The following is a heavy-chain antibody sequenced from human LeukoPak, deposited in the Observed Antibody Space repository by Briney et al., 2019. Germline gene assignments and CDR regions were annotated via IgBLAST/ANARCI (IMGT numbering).Heavy chain of an antibody. V-gene: IGHV3-21*01. CDR1: GFTFRSYS. CDR2: ISSSSSYI. D-gene: IGHD3-3*01. J-gene: IGHJ4*02. Sequence: PGGSLRLSCAASGFTFRSYSMNWVRQAPGKGLEWVSSISSSSSYIYYADSVKGRFTISRDNAKNSLYLQMNSLRAEDTAVYYCARDQMRPNYDFWSGPWGRAYYFDYWGQGTLVTVSS. CDR3: ARDQMRPNYDFWSGPWGRAYYFDY.